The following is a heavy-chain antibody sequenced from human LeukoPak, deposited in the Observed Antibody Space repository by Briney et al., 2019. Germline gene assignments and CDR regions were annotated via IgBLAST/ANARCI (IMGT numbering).Heavy chain of an antibody. Sequence: PSETLSLTCTVSGGSISSYYWSWIRQPPGKGLEWIGYIYYSGSTNYNPSLKSRVTISVDTSKNQFSLKLSSVTAADTAVYYCARSRIAAAFVRGWFDPWGQGTLVTVSS. J-gene: IGHJ5*02. V-gene: IGHV4-59*12. CDR2: IYYSGST. CDR3: ARSRIAAAFVRGWFDP. CDR1: GGSISSYY. D-gene: IGHD6-13*01.